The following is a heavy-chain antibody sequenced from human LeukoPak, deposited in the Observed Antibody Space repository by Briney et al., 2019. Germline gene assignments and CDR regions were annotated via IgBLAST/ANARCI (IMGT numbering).Heavy chain of an antibody. V-gene: IGHV3-21*01. CDR2: ISSSSSYI. CDR1: GFTFSSYS. D-gene: IGHD3-3*01. CDR3: ARGLLEWLLRD. Sequence: GGSLRPSCAASGFTFSSYSMNWVRQAPGKGLEWVSSISSSSSYIYYSDSVKGRFTISRDNAKNSLYLQMNSLRAEDTAVYYCARGLLEWLLRDWGQGTLVTVSS. J-gene: IGHJ4*02.